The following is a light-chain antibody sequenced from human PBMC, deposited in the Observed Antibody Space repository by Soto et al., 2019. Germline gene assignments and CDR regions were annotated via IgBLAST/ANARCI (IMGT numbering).Light chain of an antibody. CDR1: SSDVGGYNY. CDR2: DVS. J-gene: IGLJ1*01. Sequence: QSAPGQPASGSGAPGPSITISCPGTSSDVGGYNYVSWYQQHPGKAPKLMIYDVSNRPSGVSNRFSGSKSGNTASLTISGLQAEDEADYYCSSYTSSSTLNYVFGTGTKVTVL. CDR3: SSYTSSSTLNYV. V-gene: IGLV2-14*01.